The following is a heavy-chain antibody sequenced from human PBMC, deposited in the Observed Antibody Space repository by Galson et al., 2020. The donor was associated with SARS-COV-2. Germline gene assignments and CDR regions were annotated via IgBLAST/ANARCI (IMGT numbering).Heavy chain of an antibody. J-gene: IGHJ6*02. V-gene: IGHV3-43*01. CDR3: AKDIRSGVRGVSLRALKIRGYYYGMDV. CDR2: IGSDNEAT. Sequence: GESLKISCAASGFSFDNFAMHWVRQRPGKGLEWVSLIGSDNEATVYSDSVKGRFTISRDNSKNSLFLQMHNLTTEDTAFYYCAKDIRSGVRGVSLRALKIRGYYYGMDVWGQGTAVTVSS. D-gene: IGHD3-10*02. CDR1: GFSFDNFA.